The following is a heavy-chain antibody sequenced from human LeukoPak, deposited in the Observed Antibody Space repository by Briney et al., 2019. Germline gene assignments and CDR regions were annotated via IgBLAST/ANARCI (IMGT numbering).Heavy chain of an antibody. D-gene: IGHD2-15*01. CDR3: SGGDSGDFDY. J-gene: IGHJ4*02. V-gene: IGHV4-34*01. CDR1: GGSFSGYY. CDR2: INHSGST. Sequence: PSETLSLTCAVYGGSFSGYYWSWIRQPPGEGLEWIGEINHSGSTNYNPSLKSRVTISVDTSKNQFSLKLSSVTAADTAVYYCSGGDSGDFDYWGQGTLVTVSS.